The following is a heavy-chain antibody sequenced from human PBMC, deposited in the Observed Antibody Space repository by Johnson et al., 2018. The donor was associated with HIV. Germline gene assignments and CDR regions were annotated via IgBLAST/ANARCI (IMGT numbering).Heavy chain of an antibody. CDR1: GFTFRSYA. CDR3: AKGFTLDSGAFDI. D-gene: IGHD2-15*01. V-gene: IGHV3-30*02. CDR2: IRYDGSNK. J-gene: IGHJ3*02. Sequence: VQLVESGGGVVQPGRSLRLSCTASGFTFRSYAMHWVRQAPGKGLEWVAFIRYDGSNKYYADSVKGRFTISRDNSKNTLYLQMNSLRAEDTAVYYCAKGFTLDSGAFDIWGQGTMVTVSS.